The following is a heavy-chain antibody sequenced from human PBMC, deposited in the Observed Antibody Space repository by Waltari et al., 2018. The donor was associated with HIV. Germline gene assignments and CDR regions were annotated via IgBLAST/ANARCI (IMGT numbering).Heavy chain of an antibody. V-gene: IGHV1-69*01. CDR1: GGPFSSYA. Sequence: QVQLVQSGAEVKKPGSSVKVSCKASGGPFSSYAISWVRQAPGQGLEWMGGIIPIFGTANYAQKFQGRVTITADESTSTAYMELSSLRSEDTAVYYCASGYSSSWYRNDNWFDPWGQGTLVTVSS. D-gene: IGHD6-13*01. J-gene: IGHJ5*02. CDR3: ASGYSSSWYRNDNWFDP. CDR2: IIPIFGTA.